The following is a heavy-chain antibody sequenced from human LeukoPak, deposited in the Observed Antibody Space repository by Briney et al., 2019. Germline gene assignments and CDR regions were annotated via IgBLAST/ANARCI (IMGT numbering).Heavy chain of an antibody. CDR3: ARRPPGELSLFSFDY. Sequence: PSETLSLTCAVYGGSFSGYYWSWIRQPPGKGLEWIGEINHSGSTNYNPSLKSRVTISVDTSKNQFSLKLSSVTAADTAVYYCARRPPGELSLFSFDYWGQGTLVTVSS. D-gene: IGHD3-16*02. V-gene: IGHV4-34*01. J-gene: IGHJ4*02. CDR2: INHSGST. CDR1: GGSFSGYY.